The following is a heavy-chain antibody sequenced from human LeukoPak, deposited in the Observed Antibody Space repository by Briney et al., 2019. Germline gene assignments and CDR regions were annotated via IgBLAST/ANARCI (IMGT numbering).Heavy chain of an antibody. Sequence: SETLSLTCSVSDDSITIYYWTWIRQPPGKGLEWIGYIDHTGTTNYNPSLNSRVTISRDTSKNHFSLQLSSVTAADTAVYFCARGRVSSSTWHSTYYYYFYMDVWGKGTTVTISS. V-gene: IGHV4-59*01. J-gene: IGHJ6*03. D-gene: IGHD4-11*01. CDR2: IDHTGTT. CDR3: ARGRVSSSTWHSTYYYYFYMDV. CDR1: DDSITIYY.